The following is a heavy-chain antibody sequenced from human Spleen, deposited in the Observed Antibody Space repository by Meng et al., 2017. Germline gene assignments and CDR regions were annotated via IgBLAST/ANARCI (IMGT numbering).Heavy chain of an antibody. CDR2: INHSGST. Sequence: QGQLQQWGAGLLKPSETLSLTCAVYGGSFSGFYWSWIRQPPGKGLEWIGEINHSGSTNYNPSLKSRVTISVDTSKNQFSLKLSSVTAADTAVYYCARGVAARAIDYWGQGTLVTVSS. J-gene: IGHJ4*02. D-gene: IGHD6-6*01. CDR3: ARGVAARAIDY. CDR1: GGSFSGFY. V-gene: IGHV4-34*01.